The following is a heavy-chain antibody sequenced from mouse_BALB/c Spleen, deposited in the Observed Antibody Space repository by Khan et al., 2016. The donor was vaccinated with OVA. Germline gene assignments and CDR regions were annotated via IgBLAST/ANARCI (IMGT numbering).Heavy chain of an antibody. CDR2: INPHIGET. J-gene: IGHJ2*01. CDR3: TRIFHSEFDD. D-gene: IGHD2-12*01. Sequence: IQLVQSGPELVRPGASVKISCKASGYSFTGYFMNWVMQSHGKSLEWIGRINPHIGETLYNQRFKDKATLTVDESSSTAHMELRGLASEDSAVYKCTRIFHSEFDDRGQGITLTVSS. V-gene: IGHV1-20*02. CDR1: GYSFTGYF.